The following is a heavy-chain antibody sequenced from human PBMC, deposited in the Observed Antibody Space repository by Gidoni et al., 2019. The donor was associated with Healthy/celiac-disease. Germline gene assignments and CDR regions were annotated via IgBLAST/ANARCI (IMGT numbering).Heavy chain of an antibody. V-gene: IGHV3-30-3*01. CDR2: ISYDGSNK. CDR1: GFTFSSYA. Sequence: QVQLVESGGGVVQPGRSLRLSCAASGFTFSSYAMHWVRQAPGKGLEWVAGISYDGSNKYYADSVKGRFTISRDNSKNTLYLQMNSLRAEDTAVYYCARGGPRVTKYGMDVWGQGTTVTVSS. CDR3: ARGGPRVTKYGMDV. D-gene: IGHD4-17*01. J-gene: IGHJ6*02.